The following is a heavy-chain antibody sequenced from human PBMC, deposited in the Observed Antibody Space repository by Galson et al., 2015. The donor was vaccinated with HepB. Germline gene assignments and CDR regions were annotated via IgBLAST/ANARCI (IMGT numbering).Heavy chain of an antibody. D-gene: IGHD3-9*01. Sequence: SETLSLTCAVSGYSVSDSTWWGWTRQSPGKGLEWIGYIHHGGTSYYNPSLKSRVSMSVDTSKNHFSLRLNSVSAVDTAVYYCTRNLTNWGPGTLITVSS. CDR1: GYSVSDSTW. CDR3: TRNLTN. J-gene: IGHJ4*02. CDR2: IHHGGTS. V-gene: IGHV4-28*01.